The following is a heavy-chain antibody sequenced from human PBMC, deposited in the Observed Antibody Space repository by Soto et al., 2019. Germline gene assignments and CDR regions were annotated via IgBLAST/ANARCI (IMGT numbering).Heavy chain of an antibody. CDR2: ISYDGSNT. CDR1: GFTFRTYA. Sequence: QVQLVESGGGVVQPGRSLKLSCAASGFTFRTYAMHWVRQAPGKGLEWVAVISYDGSNTYYADSVKGRFTISRDSSKNTLYLQMNSLRTEDSAVYYCARDSETNGYSYDYCDYWGQGTLVTVSS. J-gene: IGHJ4*02. V-gene: IGHV3-30*04. CDR3: ARDSETNGYSYDYCDY. D-gene: IGHD5-18*01.